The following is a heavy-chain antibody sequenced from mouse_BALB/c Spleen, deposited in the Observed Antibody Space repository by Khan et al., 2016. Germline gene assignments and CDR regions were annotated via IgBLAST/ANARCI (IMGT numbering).Heavy chain of an antibody. J-gene: IGHJ4*01. CDR3: ATGMGYTLDY. Sequence: VQLKQSGAELVRSGASVKLSCTASGFNIKHYYIHWVKQRPEQGLEWIGWIDPENGDTEYDPKFQGKATMTADTSSNTAHLQLSSLTSEDTAVYYCATGMGYTLDYWGQGTSVTVSS. CDR2: IDPENGDT. CDR1: GFNIKHYY. D-gene: IGHD4-1*02. V-gene: IGHV14-4*02.